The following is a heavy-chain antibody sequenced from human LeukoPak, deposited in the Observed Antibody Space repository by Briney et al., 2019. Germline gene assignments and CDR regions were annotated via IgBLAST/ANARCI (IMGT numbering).Heavy chain of an antibody. CDR2: IYYSGST. D-gene: IGHD3-22*01. V-gene: IGHV4-30-4*01. CDR1: GGSISSGDYY. J-gene: IGHJ4*02. CDR3: ARAYYYDSSGYYYLDY. Sequence: PSQTLSLTCTVSGGSISSGDYYWSWIRQPPGKGLEWIGYIYYSGSTYYNPSLKSRVTISVDTSKNQFSLKLSSVTAADTAVYYCARAYYYDSSGYYYLDYWGQGTLDTVSS.